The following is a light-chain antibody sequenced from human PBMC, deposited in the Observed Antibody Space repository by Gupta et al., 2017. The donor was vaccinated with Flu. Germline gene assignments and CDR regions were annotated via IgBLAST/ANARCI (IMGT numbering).Light chain of an antibody. Sequence: PSDMSATIGDSVTRTCWANKNISSYLNWYQQRRGKAHKLLIYSASSGQSGVPSRFSGSGSGTDFTLTISSQQHEDFANYYCQQTYITPYTFGQGTKVEIK. V-gene: IGKV1-39*01. J-gene: IGKJ1*01. CDR3: QQTYITPYT. CDR2: SAS. CDR1: KNISSY.